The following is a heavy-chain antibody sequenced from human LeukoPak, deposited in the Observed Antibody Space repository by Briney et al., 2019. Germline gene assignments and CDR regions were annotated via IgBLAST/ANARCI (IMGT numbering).Heavy chain of an antibody. CDR1: GGSFSGYY. V-gene: IGHV4-34*01. Sequence: SETLSLTCAVYGGSFSGYYWSWIRQPPGKGLEWIGEINHSGSTNYNPSLKSRVTISVDTSKNQFSLKLSSVTAADTAVYYCARTLGYCSSTSCQNWFGPWGQGTLVTVSS. D-gene: IGHD2-2*01. J-gene: IGHJ5*02. CDR2: INHSGST. CDR3: ARTLGYCSSTSCQNWFGP.